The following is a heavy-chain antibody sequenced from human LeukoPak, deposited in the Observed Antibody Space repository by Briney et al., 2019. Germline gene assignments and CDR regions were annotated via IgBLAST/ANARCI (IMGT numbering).Heavy chain of an antibody. CDR2: LYYSGYS. Sequence: SQTLSLTCTVSGGSITSYYWAWLRQPPGKGLEWIGYLYYSGYSNYNPSLKSRVSMSVDTSKNQFSLKLTSVTAADTAVYYCAKKGYYDGSGYYMYYFDHWGQGTLVTVSS. CDR1: GGSITSYY. D-gene: IGHD3-22*01. V-gene: IGHV4-59*08. J-gene: IGHJ4*02. CDR3: AKKGYYDGSGYYMYYFDH.